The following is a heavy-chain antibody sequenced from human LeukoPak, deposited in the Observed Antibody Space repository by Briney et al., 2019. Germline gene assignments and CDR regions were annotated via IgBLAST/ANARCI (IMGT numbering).Heavy chain of an antibody. CDR3: ATAPILRGEGGEHYKYGMDV. D-gene: IGHD2-2*02. CDR2: IYHNGTP. J-gene: IGHJ6*02. CDR1: VGSISSGNW. V-gene: IGHV4-4*02. Sequence: SETLSLTCAVSVGSISSGNWWSWVRQSPGKGLEWIGEIYHNGTPNYSPSLKSRVTISADTFKNHFSLKLTPVTAADTAVYYCATAPILRGEGGEHYKYGMDVWGQGTTVIVSS.